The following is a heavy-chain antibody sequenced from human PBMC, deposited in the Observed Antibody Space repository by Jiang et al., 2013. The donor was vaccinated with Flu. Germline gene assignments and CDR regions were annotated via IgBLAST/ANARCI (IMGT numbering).Heavy chain of an antibody. V-gene: IGHV4-61*02. D-gene: IGHD4-17*01. J-gene: IGHJ4*02. CDR3: ARVGTTVTRRYFDY. CDR1: GGSISSGSYY. CDR2: IYTSGST. Sequence: CTVSGGSISSGSYYWSWIRQPAGKGLEWIGRIYTSGSTNYNPSLKSRVTISVDTSKNQFSLKLSSVTAADTAVYYCARVGTTVTRRYFDYWGQGTLVTVSS.